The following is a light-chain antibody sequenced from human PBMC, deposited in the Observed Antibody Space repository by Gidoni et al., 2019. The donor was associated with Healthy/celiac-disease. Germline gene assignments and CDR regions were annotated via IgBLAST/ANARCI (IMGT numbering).Light chain of an antibody. CDR2: DAS. CDR1: KSVSSY. J-gene: IGKJ1*01. CDR3: QQRSTLPQVT. V-gene: IGKV3-11*01. Sequence: IGLTQSPATLSLSPEKRATPSCRASKSVSSYLAWYQQKPGQAPRLLIYDASNRATGIPARFSGSGSGTDFTLTISSREPEDFAVYYCQQRSTLPQVTFGQGTKVEI.